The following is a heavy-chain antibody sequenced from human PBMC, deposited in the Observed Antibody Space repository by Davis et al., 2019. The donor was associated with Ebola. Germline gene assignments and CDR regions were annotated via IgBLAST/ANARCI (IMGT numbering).Heavy chain of an antibody. D-gene: IGHD1-26*01. V-gene: IGHV5-10-1*04. CDR2: IDPTDSFT. J-gene: IGHJ4*02. Sequence: GESLKISCEGSGYTFTNYWISWVRQMPGKGLEWMGRIDPTDSFTQYSPSFQGQVTISADKSISTAYLQWSSLKASDTAMYYCARQSSGQYYFDYWGQGTLVTVSS. CDR1: GYTFTNYW. CDR3: ARQSSGQYYFDY.